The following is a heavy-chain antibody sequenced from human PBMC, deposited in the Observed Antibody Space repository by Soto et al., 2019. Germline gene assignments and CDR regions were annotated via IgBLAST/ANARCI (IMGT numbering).Heavy chain of an antibody. CDR1: AYRITSFH. J-gene: IGHJ6*02. CDR3: ARGAGDGYYNGMDV. D-gene: IGHD3-16*01. Sequence: ALLNVSCKASAYRITSFHINWVRQADGQGLEWMGWMNPNTGGTGYAQKFQDRVTMTRSTSISTAYLELSSLRSEDTAVYFCARGAGDGYYNGMDVWGQATTVTVSS. V-gene: IGHV1-8*01. CDR2: MNPNTGGT.